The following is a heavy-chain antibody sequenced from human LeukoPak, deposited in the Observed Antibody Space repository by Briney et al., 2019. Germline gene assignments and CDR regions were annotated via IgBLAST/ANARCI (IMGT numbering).Heavy chain of an antibody. D-gene: IGHD3-22*01. CDR3: ARDYYDSSGLFYFDY. CDR1: AFTFSDYY. J-gene: IGHJ4*02. Sequence: KPGGSLRLSCAASAFTFSDYYMSWIRQAPGKGLEWVSYISSSSSYTNYADSVKGRFTISRDNAKNSLYLQMNSLRAEDTAVYYCARDYYDSSGLFYFDYWGQGTLVTVSS. CDR2: ISSSSSYT. V-gene: IGHV3-11*06.